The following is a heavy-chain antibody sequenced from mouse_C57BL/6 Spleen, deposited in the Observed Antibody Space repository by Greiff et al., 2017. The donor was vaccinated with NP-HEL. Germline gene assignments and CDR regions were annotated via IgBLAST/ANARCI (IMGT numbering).Heavy chain of an antibody. D-gene: IGHD2-4*01. CDR3: ARQGDYDGYYFDY. V-gene: IGHV1-55*01. J-gene: IGHJ2*01. CDR1: GYTFTSYW. CDR2: IYPGSGST. Sequence: QVQLQQSGAELVKPGASVKMSCKASGYTFTSYWITWVKQRPGQGLEWIGDIYPGSGSTNYNEKFKSKATLTVDTSSSTAYMQLSSLTSEDSAVYYCARQGDYDGYYFDYWGQGTTLTVSS.